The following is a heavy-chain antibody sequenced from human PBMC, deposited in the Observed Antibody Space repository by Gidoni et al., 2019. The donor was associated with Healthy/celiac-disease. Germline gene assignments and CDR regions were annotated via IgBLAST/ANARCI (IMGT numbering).Heavy chain of an antibody. CDR2: ISGSGGST. V-gene: IGHV3-23*01. Sequence: EVQLLESGGGLVQPGGSLRLSCAASGFTFSSYAMSWVRQAPGKGLEWVSAISGSGGSTYYADSVKGRFTISRDNSKNTLYLQMNSLRAEDTAVYYCVLYYYGSGSPHSYYYYGMDVWGQGTTVTVSS. CDR1: GFTFSSYA. D-gene: IGHD3-10*01. CDR3: VLYYYGSGSPHSYYYYGMDV. J-gene: IGHJ6*02.